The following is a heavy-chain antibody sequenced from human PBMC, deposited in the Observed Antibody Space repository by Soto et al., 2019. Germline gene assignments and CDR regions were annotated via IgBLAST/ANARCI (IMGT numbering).Heavy chain of an antibody. V-gene: IGHV3-21*01. Sequence: PSETLSLTCTVSGASMSSGGYYWTWIRQSPGKGLEWVSSISSSSSYIYYADSVKGRFTISRDNAKNSLYLQINSLRAEDTAVYFCARDHITASVGRSSDCWGQGTLVTVSS. CDR3: ARDHITASVGRSSDC. CDR2: ISSSSSYI. J-gene: IGHJ4*02. CDR1: GASMSSGGYY. D-gene: IGHD6-6*01.